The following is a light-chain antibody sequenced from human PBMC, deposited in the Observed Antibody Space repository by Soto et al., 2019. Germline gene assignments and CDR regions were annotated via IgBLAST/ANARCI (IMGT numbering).Light chain of an antibody. J-gene: IGLJ3*02. Sequence: QSVLTQPPSVSGAPGQRVTISCTGSSSNIGAGFDVHWYQQLPGTAPKLLIYGNTNRPSGVPDRFSGSKSGTSASLAITGLQAEDEADYYCQSYESSLSYFGVFGGGTKLTVL. CDR1: SSNIGAGFD. V-gene: IGLV1-40*01. CDR3: QSYESSLSYFGV. CDR2: GNT.